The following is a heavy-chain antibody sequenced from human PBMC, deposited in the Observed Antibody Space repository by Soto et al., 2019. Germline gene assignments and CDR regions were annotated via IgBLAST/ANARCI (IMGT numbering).Heavy chain of an antibody. CDR3: AADLGYSYGRTDYWGQGTLVTVSSGKKRASVKVSCKASGYPNYNFYGMDV. Sequence: GGSLRLSCAACGVTFSSYSMNWVRQAPGKGLEWVSSISSSSSYIYYADSVKGRFTISRDNAKNSLYLQMNSLRAEDTAVYYSAADLGYSYGRTDYWGQGTLVTVSSGKKRASVKVSCKASGYPNYNFYGMDVWGQGTTVTVSS. V-gene: IGHV3-21*04. J-gene: IGHJ6*02. D-gene: IGHD5-18*01. CDR2: ISSSSSYI. CDR1: GVTFSSYS.